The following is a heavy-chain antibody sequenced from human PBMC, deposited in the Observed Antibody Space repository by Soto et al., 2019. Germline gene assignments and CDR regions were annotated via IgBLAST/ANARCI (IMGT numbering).Heavy chain of an antibody. CDR1: GFTFSSDG. CDR2: ISYDGSNK. J-gene: IGHJ4*02. V-gene: IGHV3-30*18. CDR3: AKDPGYSGYDYFDY. D-gene: IGHD5-12*01. Sequence: GGSLSLSCAASGFTFSSDGMHWCRQAPGKGLEWVAVISYDGSNKYYADSVKGRFTISRDNSKNTLYLQMNSLRAEDTAVYYCAKDPGYSGYDYFDYWGQGTLVTVSS.